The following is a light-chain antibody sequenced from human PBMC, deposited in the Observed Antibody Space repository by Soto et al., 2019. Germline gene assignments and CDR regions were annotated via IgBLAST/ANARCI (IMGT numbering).Light chain of an antibody. J-gene: IGKJ5*01. V-gene: IGKV3-15*01. CDR2: GAT. Sequence: LTQSPANLAVSPGEGVTLSCRTSDSFNSHVAWYQQNPGHAPRLLLYGATTRATGIPVRFSGRGFGTEFTLTISSLQSEDFAVYYCQQYKNWPLFGQGTRLEIK. CDR1: DSFNSH. CDR3: QQYKNWPL.